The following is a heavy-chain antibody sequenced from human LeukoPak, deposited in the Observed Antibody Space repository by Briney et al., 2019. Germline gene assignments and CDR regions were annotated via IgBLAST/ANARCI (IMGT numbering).Heavy chain of an antibody. J-gene: IGHJ4*02. CDR1: GFTFSSYW. D-gene: IGHD2/OR15-2a*01. Sequence: GGSLRLSCAASGFTFSSYWMSWVRQAPGKGLEWVANIQHDGSEKHYVDSVKGRFTISRDNAKNSLYLQMNGLRAEDTAVYYCARDQILTNYWGQGTLVTVSS. CDR3: ARDQILTNY. CDR2: IQHDGSEK. V-gene: IGHV3-7*05.